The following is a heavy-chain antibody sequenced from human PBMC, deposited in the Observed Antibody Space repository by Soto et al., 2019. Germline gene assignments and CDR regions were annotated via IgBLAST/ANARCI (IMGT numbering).Heavy chain of an antibody. D-gene: IGHD6-13*01. V-gene: IGHV1-69*13. CDR3: AKDIGFQQHLFVFDN. CDR2: ILPIFTTA. Sequence: SVKVSCKASGGTFSNYAFSWVRQAPGQGLEWMGGILPIFTTATYAPKFQDRVTITADESTSTVYMDLSSVRSEDTALYYCAKDIGFQQHLFVFDNWGQGTLVTVSS. CDR1: GGTFSNYA. J-gene: IGHJ4*02.